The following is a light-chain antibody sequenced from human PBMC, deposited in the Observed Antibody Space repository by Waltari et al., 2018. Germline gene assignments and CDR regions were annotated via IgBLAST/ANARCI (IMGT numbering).Light chain of an antibody. CDR1: SSDIGSYGL. J-gene: IGLJ1*01. CDR2: EVS. Sequence: QSALTQPASVSGSPGQSITISCTGTSSDIGSYGLVSWYQHHPGKAPKVKSYEVSKRPSGVPDRFSGSRSGNTASLTISGLQAEDEADYYCCSYASSGTFVFGTGTKVTVL. CDR3: CSYASSGTFV. V-gene: IGLV2-23*02.